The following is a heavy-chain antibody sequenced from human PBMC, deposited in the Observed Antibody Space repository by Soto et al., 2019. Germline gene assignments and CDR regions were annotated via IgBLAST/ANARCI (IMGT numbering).Heavy chain of an antibody. D-gene: IGHD6-13*01. CDR3: ARDRPYSSSWYSRGYYYYGMDV. J-gene: IGHJ6*02. Sequence: GASVKVSCKASGYTFTSYGISWVRQAPGQGLEWMGRISAYNGNTNYAQKLQGRVTMTTDTSTSTAYMELRSLRSDDTAVYYCARDRPYSSSWYSRGYYYYGMDVWGQGTTVTVSS. V-gene: IGHV1-18*01. CDR2: ISAYNGNT. CDR1: GYTFTSYG.